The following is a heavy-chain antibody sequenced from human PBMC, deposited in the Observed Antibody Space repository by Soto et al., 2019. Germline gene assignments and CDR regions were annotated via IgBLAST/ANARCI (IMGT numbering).Heavy chain of an antibody. J-gene: IGHJ4*02. CDR1: GGSISSFY. D-gene: IGHD3-10*01. CDR2: MYYTGST. Sequence: QVQLQESGPGLVKPSETLSLNCTVSGGSISSFYWSWIRQSPGKGLEWIGYMYYTGSTVYNPSLTVRVTISLDSSKTQFSLKLSSVTAADTAVYYCARGMYGSGSYLHTFDYWGQGTLVTVSS. CDR3: ARGMYGSGSYLHTFDY. V-gene: IGHV4-59*01.